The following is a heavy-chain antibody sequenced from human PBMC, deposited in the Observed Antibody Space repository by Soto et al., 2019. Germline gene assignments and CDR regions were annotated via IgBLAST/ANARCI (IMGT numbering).Heavy chain of an antibody. D-gene: IGHD3-3*01. V-gene: IGHV3-30*03. J-gene: IGHJ6*04. CDR2: ISYDGSNK. CDR3: ARDCSGSEGYLSADV. CDR1: GFTFSSYG. Sequence: GGSLRLSCAASGFTFSSYGMHWVRQAPGKGLEWVAVISYDGSNKYYADSVKGRFTISRDNSKNTLYLQMNSLRAEDTAVYYCARDCSGSEGYLSADVWGKGTTVTVSS.